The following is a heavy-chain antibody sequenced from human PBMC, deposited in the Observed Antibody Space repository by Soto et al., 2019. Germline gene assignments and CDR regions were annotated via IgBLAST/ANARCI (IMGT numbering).Heavy chain of an antibody. CDR1: GFTFSSYG. CDR3: VKDGSSGWPYFYDMDV. J-gene: IGHJ6*02. V-gene: IGHV3-30*18. D-gene: IGHD6-19*01. Sequence: LRLSCAASGFTFSSYGMHWVRQAPGKGLEWVAVISYDGRNKYYADAVKGRFTISRDNSKSTLYLQMSSLRAEDTAVYYCVKDGSSGWPYFYDMDVWGQGTTVTVSS. CDR2: ISYDGRNK.